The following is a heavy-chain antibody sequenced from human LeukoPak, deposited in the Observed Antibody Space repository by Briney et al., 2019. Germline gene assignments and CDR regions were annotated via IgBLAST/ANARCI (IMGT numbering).Heavy chain of an antibody. D-gene: IGHD6-25*01. V-gene: IGHV3-53*01. CDR1: GFSVRSNY. J-gene: IGHJ4*02. CDR3: TGGTAYSGYGGY. Sequence: GGSLRLSCAASGFSVRSNYMNWVRQAPGKGLEWVSVIHTGGNTDYADSVKGRFTVSRDNSQNTIYLHMNSLRAEDTAVYYCTGGTAYSGYGGYWGQGTLVTVSS. CDR2: IHTGGNT.